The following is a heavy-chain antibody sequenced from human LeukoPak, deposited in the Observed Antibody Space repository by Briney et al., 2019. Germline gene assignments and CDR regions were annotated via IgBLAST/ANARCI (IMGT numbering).Heavy chain of an antibody. CDR2: ISSSSSYI. CDR3: ARDGSSWYGNYYYGLDV. CDR1: GFTFSSYS. J-gene: IGHJ6*04. D-gene: IGHD6-13*01. V-gene: IGHV3-21*01. Sequence: GGSLRLSCAASGFTFSSYSMNWVRQAPGKGLEWVSSISSSSSYIYYADSVKGRFTISRDNAKNSLYLQMNSLRAEDTAVYYCARDGSSWYGNYYYGLDVRGKGTTVTVSS.